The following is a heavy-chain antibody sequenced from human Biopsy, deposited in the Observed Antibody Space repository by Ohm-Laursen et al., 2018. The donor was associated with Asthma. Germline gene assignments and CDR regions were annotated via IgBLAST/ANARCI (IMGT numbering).Heavy chain of an antibody. D-gene: IGHD3-3*01. Sequence: PSQTLSLTCAVSGGSMTPTSHYWDWIRQAPGKGLEWIGYISYGGKTSSNPPLKNRVTISRDTSKDQFSLRLTSVTAADTAVYFCARRITIFGVVQKDHGMDAWGQGTTVIVSS. J-gene: IGHJ6*02. CDR3: ARRITIFGVVQKDHGMDA. V-gene: IGHV4-39*01. CDR2: ISYGGKT. CDR1: GGSMTPTSHY.